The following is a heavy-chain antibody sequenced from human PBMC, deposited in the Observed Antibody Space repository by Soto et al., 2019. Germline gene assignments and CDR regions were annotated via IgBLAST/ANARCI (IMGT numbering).Heavy chain of an antibody. Sequence: ASVKVSCKAPGYTFTSYGISWVRQAPGQGLEWMGWISAYNGNTNYAQKLQGRVTMTTDTSTSTAYMELRSLRSGDTAVYYCARDGFVLGPDYFDYWGQGTLVTVSS. J-gene: IGHJ4*02. CDR2: ISAYNGNT. CDR3: ARDGFVLGPDYFDY. V-gene: IGHV1-18*01. CDR1: GYTFTSYG. D-gene: IGHD3-16*01.